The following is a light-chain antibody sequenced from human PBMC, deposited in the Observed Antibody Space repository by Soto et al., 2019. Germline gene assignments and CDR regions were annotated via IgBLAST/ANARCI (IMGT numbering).Light chain of an antibody. V-gene: IGKV1-5*01. CDR2: DAS. Sequence: DIQMTQSPSTLSASVGDRVTITCRANESISNWLAWYQQEPGTAPKLLIFDASSLQSGVPSRFSGRGSGTEFTLTITSLQPDDFATYYCQQYKSYSSVTFGQGTRLEMK. CDR3: QQYKSYSSVT. CDR1: ESISNW. J-gene: IGKJ5*01.